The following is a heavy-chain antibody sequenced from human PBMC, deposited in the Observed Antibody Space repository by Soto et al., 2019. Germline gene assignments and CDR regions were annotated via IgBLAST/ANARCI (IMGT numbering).Heavy chain of an antibody. Sequence: RGESLKISCKGSGYSFTSYWISWVRQMPGKGLEWMGRIDPSDSYTNYSPSFQGRVTISADKSISTAYLQWSSLKASDTAMYYCARLVVATFGYYYYGMDVWGQGTTVTVSS. D-gene: IGHD5-12*01. V-gene: IGHV5-10-1*01. CDR1: GYSFTSYW. J-gene: IGHJ6*02. CDR3: ARLVVATFGYYYYGMDV. CDR2: IDPSDSYT.